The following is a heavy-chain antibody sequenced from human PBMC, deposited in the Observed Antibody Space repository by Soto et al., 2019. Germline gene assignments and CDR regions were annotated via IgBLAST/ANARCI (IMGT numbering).Heavy chain of an antibody. CDR2: ISYSGNT. V-gene: IGHV4-59*01. CDR1: GGSISSYY. D-gene: IGHD3-10*01. J-gene: IGHJ6*02. CDR3: ARGWGFGESPIYYYYGMDV. Sequence: SETLSLTCSVSGGSISSYYWSWIRQPPGKGLEWIGYISYSGNTNYNPSLKSRVTISVGMSRNQFSLKLRSVTAADTAVYYCARGWGFGESPIYYYYGMDVWGQGTTVTVSS.